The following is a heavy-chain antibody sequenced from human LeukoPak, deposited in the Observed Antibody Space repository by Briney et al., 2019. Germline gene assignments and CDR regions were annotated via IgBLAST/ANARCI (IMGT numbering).Heavy chain of an antibody. J-gene: IGHJ4*02. CDR1: GFTFSSYW. CDR3: ARGPRDFDWLPYFDY. CDR2: IKQDGSEK. Sequence: GGSLSLSCAASGFTFSSYWMSWVRQAPGKGLEWVANIKQDGSEKYYVDSVKGRFTISRDNAKNSLYLQMNSLRAEDTAVYYCARGPRDFDWLPYFDYWGQGTLVTVSS. D-gene: IGHD3-9*01. V-gene: IGHV3-7*03.